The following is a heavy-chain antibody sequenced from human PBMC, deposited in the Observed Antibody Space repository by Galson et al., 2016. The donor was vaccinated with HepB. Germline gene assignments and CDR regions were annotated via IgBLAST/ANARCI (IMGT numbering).Heavy chain of an antibody. CDR2: TYYSGST. D-gene: IGHD3-16*01. V-gene: IGHV4-30-4*01. J-gene: IGHJ4*02. Sequence: TLSLTCTVSGGSIRSGGFYWSWIRQPPGKGLEWIGYTYYSGSTYYNPSLTSRIIISVDTSKNQFSMKLTSVTAADTAVYLCARYDVSGRWLDYWGQGILVTVSS. CDR3: ARYDVSGRWLDY. CDR1: GGSIRSGGFY.